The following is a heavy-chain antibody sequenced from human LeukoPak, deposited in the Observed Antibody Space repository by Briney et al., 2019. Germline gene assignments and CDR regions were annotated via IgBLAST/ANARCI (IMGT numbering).Heavy chain of an antibody. CDR2: INPSGGST. CDR1: GYTFTSYY. J-gene: IGHJ3*02. D-gene: IGHD3-22*01. Sequence: ASVKVSCKASGYTFTSYYMHWVRQAPGQGLEWMGIINPSGGSTSYAQKFQGRVTMTRDTSTSTVYMELSSLRSEDTAVYYCARRAPYYYDSSGHDAFDIWGQGTMVTVSS. CDR3: ARRAPYYYDSSGHDAFDI. V-gene: IGHV1-46*01.